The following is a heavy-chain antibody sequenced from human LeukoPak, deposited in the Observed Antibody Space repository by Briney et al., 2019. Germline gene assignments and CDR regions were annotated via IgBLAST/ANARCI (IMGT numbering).Heavy chain of an antibody. Sequence: PGGSLRLSCAVSGFTFSNYAMSWVRQAPGKGLEWVSAISMTGGTTYYADSVKGRFSVSRDNSKNTLYLQMNSLRVEDTAVYYCAKGFDIAETTGGYWSQGTLVTVSS. V-gene: IGHV3-23*01. CDR1: GFTFSNYA. J-gene: IGHJ4*02. CDR3: AKGFDIAETTGGY. CDR2: ISMTGGTT. D-gene: IGHD4-17*01.